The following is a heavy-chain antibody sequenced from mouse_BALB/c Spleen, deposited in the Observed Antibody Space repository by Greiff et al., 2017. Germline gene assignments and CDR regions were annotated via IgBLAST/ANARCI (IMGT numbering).Heavy chain of an antibody. J-gene: IGHJ2*01. Sequence: VQLQQSGAELMQPGASVKISCKATGYTFSSYWIEWVKQRPGHGLEWIGEILPGSGSTNYTEKFKGKATFTADTSSNTAYMQLSSLTSEDSAVYFCARGRYWGQGTTLTVPS. V-gene: IGHV1-9*01. CDR1: GYTFSSYW. CDR2: ILPGSGST. CDR3: ARGRY.